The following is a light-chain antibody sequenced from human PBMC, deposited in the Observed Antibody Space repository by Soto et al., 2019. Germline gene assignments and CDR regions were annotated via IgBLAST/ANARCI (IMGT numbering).Light chain of an antibody. V-gene: IGLV1-51*01. CDR3: ETWHSSLSGVV. CDR2: DNN. Sequence: QSVLTQPPSVSAAPGQKVTISCSGSSSDIGNNHVSWYQQLPGTAPKLLIYDNNQRPPEIPDRFSGSKSGTSATLVITGLQTGDEADYYCETWHSSLSGVVFGGGTKVTVL. J-gene: IGLJ3*02. CDR1: SSDIGNNH.